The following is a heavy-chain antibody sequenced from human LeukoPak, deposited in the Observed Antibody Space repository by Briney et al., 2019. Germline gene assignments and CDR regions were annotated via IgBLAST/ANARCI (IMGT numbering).Heavy chain of an antibody. CDR3: AKDQRWELPHYLDS. CDR1: GFTFSSSA. J-gene: IGHJ4*02. Sequence: PGGSLRLSCEASGFTFSSSATCWVRQVPGKGREWVSGISASGGSTYYADSVRGRFTISRDNSKNTLYVQMNSLRDEDTAVYYCAKDQRWELPHYLDSWGQGTLVTVSS. D-gene: IGHD1-26*01. CDR2: ISASGGST. V-gene: IGHV3-23*01.